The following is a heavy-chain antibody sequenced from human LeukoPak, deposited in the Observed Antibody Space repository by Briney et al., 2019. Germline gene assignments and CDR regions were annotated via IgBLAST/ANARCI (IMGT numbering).Heavy chain of an antibody. CDR1: GGTFSSYA. CDR3: ARHPTVTTQFDY. J-gene: IGHJ4*02. D-gene: IGHD4-17*01. V-gene: IGHV1-69*13. CDR2: IIPIFGTA. Sequence: VASVTVSCKASGGTFSSYAISWVRQAPGQGLEWMGGIIPIFGTANYAQKFQGRVTITADESTSTAYMELSSLRSEDTAVYYCARHPTVTTQFDYWGQGTLVTVSS.